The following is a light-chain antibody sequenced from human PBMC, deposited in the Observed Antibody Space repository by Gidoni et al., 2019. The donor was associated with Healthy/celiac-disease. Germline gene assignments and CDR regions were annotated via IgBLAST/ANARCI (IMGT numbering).Light chain of an antibody. CDR3: SSYTSSSTPWV. Sequence: QSALTQPASVSGSPGQSMTISCTGTSSDVGGYNYVSWYQQHPGKAPKLMIYEVRNRPSGVSNRFSGSKSGNTASLTISGLQAEDEADYYCSSYTSSSTPWVFGGGPKLTVL. J-gene: IGLJ3*02. V-gene: IGLV2-14*01. CDR2: EVR. CDR1: SSDVGGYNY.